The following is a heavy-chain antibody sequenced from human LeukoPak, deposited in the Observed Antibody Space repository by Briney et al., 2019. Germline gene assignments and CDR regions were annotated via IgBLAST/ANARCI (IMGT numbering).Heavy chain of an antibody. J-gene: IGHJ4*02. CDR2: IYIKST. D-gene: IGHD6-19*01. CDR3: ARDTTVASGMQY. CDR1: GGSISTFS. V-gene: IGHV4-59*01. Sequence: SEILSLTCTVSGGSISTFSWSWIRQFPGKGLEWIGSIYIKSTNYNPSLKSRVAISVDTSKNQFSLRLDSVTTADTAVYYCARDTTVASGMQYWGQGTLVTVSS.